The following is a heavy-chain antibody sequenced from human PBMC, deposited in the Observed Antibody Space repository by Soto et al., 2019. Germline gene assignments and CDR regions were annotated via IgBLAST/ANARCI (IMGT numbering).Heavy chain of an antibody. CDR2: IKQDGSEK. D-gene: IGHD6-13*01. CDR1: GFTFSSYW. CDR3: ATSRTFDY. V-gene: IGHV3-7*01. J-gene: IGHJ4*02. Sequence: EVQLVESGGGLVQPGGSLRLSCVVSGFTFSSYWMNWVSQAPGKGLEWVANIKQDGSEKYYVDSAKGRFTISRDNAKNSLYLQMNSLSAEDTAIYYCATSRTFDYWGQGTLVTVSS.